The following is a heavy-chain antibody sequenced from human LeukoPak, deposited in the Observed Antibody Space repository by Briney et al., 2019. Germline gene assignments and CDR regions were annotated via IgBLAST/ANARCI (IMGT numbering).Heavy chain of an antibody. V-gene: IGHV6-1*01. CDR2: TYYRSKWYN. J-gene: IGHJ3*02. CDR3: ARLGLGGAFDI. D-gene: IGHD2-15*01. Sequence: SQTLSLTCALSGDSVSSNSAVWNWIRQSPSRGLEWLGRTYYRSKWYNDYAVSVKSRITIKPDTSKNQFSLQLNSATPEDTAVYYCARLGLGGAFDIWGQGTMVTVSP. CDR1: GDSVSSNSAV.